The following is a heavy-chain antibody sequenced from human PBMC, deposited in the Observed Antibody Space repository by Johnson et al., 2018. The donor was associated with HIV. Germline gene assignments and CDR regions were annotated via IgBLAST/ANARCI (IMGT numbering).Heavy chain of an antibody. Sequence: QVQLVESGGGVVQPGRSLRLSCAASGFTFSSYGMHWVRQAPGKWLEWVAVISYDGSNKYYADSVKGRFTISRDNSKNTLYLQMNSLRAEDTAVYYCAKGGPDAFDIWGQGTMVTVSS. CDR1: GFTFSSYG. CDR3: AKGGPDAFDI. D-gene: IGHD1-26*01. CDR2: ISYDGSNK. J-gene: IGHJ3*02. V-gene: IGHV3-30*18.